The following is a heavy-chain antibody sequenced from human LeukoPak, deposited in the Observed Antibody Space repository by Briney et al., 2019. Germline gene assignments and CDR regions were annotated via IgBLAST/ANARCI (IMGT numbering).Heavy chain of an antibody. V-gene: IGHV4-38-2*02. CDR3: ARDPTYFYDSSGYYHAFDI. Sequence: SETLSLTCTVSGYSISSGYYCGWIRQPPGKGLEWIGNIYHSGSTDYNPSLKSRVTISVDTSKNQFSLKLSSVTAADTAMYYCARDPTYFYDSSGYYHAFDIWGQGTLVTVSS. D-gene: IGHD3-22*01. J-gene: IGHJ3*02. CDR2: IYHSGST. CDR1: GYSISSGYY.